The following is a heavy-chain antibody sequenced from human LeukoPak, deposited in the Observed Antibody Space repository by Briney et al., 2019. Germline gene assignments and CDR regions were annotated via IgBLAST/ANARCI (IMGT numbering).Heavy chain of an antibody. CDR2: IYSGGTT. J-gene: IGHJ4*02. D-gene: IGHD4-17*01. CDR1: GFTVSRKY. CDR3: ATRPSGDYPYFDY. V-gene: IGHV3-66*01. Sequence: GGPLRLSCAASGFTVSRKYMSWVRQAPGKGLEWVSVIYSGGTTYYADSVKGRFTISRDSSKNTLYLQMNSLRAEDTAVYYCATRPSGDYPYFDYWGQGTLVTVSS.